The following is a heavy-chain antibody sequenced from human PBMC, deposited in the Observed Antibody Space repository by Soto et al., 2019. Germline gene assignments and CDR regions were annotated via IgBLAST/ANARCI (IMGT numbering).Heavy chain of an antibody. V-gene: IGHV4-59*01. D-gene: IGHD3-10*01. J-gene: IGHJ4*02. CDR3: ARVKWFGESGFDY. Sequence: QVQLQESGPGLVKPSETLSLTCTVSGGSISSYYWSWIRQPPGKGLEWIGYIYYTGYTNYNPSLKSRVTSSVDTSKNQFSLNVSSVTAADTAVYYCARVKWFGESGFDYWGQGTLVTVSS. CDR1: GGSISSYY. CDR2: IYYTGYT.